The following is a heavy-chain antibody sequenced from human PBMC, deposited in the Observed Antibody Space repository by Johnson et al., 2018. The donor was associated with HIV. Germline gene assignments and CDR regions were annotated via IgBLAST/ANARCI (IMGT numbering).Heavy chain of an antibody. D-gene: IGHD2-2*01. V-gene: IGHV3-43D*03. CDR3: ARGGYCNSASCYRGNAFDI. Sequence: VQLVESGGVVVQPGGSLRLSCAASGFTFHDYAMHWVRQAPGKGLEWVSLISWYGGTTHYADSVKGRFTISRDNAKNSLYLQMNSLRAEDTALYYCARGGYCNSASCYRGNAFDIWGQGTMVTVSS. CDR1: GFTFHDYA. CDR2: ISWYGGTT. J-gene: IGHJ3*02.